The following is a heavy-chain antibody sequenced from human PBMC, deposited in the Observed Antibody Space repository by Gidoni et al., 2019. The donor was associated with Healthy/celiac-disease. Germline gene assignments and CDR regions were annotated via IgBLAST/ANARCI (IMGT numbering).Heavy chain of an antibody. CDR1: GGSFSGYY. Sequence: QVQLQQWGAGLLKPSETLSLTCAVYGGSFSGYYGSWIRQPQRKGLGWIGELNHSGSTNYNPSLKSRVTISVDTSKNQFSLKLSSVTAADTAVYYSARGERYSYGTGRRIGGMDVWGQGTTVTVSS. J-gene: IGHJ6*02. CDR3: ARGERYSYGTGRRIGGMDV. V-gene: IGHV4-34*01. D-gene: IGHD5-18*01. CDR2: LNHSGST.